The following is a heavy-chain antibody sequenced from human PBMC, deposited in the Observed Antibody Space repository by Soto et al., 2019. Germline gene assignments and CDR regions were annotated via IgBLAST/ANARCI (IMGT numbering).Heavy chain of an antibody. Sequence: QVQLVESGGGLVKPGGSLRLSCVASGFTFSDHYMSWIRQAPGKGLEWISFIGTSETTMYYTDSVMGRFTISRDNAKNSLLLQMNSRSADDTALYNCARGGVDFDYWCQGILVTVSS. V-gene: IGHV3-11*01. CDR1: GFTFSDHY. CDR2: IGTSETTM. CDR3: ARGGVDFDY. J-gene: IGHJ4*02.